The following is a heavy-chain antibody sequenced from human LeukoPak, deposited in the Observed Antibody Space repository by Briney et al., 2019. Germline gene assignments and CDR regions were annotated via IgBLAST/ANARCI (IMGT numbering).Heavy chain of an antibody. V-gene: IGHV7-4-1*02. Sequence: GASVKVSCKASGYTFTSYAMNWVRQAPGQGLEWMGWINTNTGNPTYAQGFTGRFVFSLDTSVSTAYLQISSLKAEDTAVYYCARHPRPTRYCSSTSCYAQPFDYWGQGTLVTVSS. J-gene: IGHJ4*02. D-gene: IGHD2-2*01. CDR2: INTNTGNP. CDR1: GYTFTSYA. CDR3: ARHPRPTRYCSSTSCYAQPFDY.